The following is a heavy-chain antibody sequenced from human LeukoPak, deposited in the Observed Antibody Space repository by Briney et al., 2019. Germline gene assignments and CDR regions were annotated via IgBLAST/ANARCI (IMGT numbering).Heavy chain of an antibody. J-gene: IGHJ3*02. D-gene: IGHD3-16*02. CDR1: GGTFSSYA. CDR3: ARQLGDYVWGSYRSHAFDI. V-gene: IGHV1-18*01. CDR2: ISAYNGNT. Sequence: ASVKVSCKASGGTFSSYAISWVRQAPGQGLEWMGWISAYNGNTNYAQKLQGRVTMTTDTSTSTAYMELRSLRSDDTAVYYCARQLGDYVWGSYRSHAFDIWGQGTMVTASS.